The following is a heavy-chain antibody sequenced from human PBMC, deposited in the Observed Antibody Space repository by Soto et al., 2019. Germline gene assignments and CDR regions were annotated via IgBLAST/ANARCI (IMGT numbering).Heavy chain of an antibody. J-gene: IGHJ4*02. D-gene: IGHD6-25*01. V-gene: IGHV4-39*01. Sequence: TLSLTCPVSRGSISSGTNYWAWIRQPPGKGLEWIANIYYSGSTFYNPSLKSRATISLDTSKNQFSLKLRSVTAADTAVYYCARHEAGWYFDSWGQGTLVTVSS. CDR2: IYYSGST. CDR1: RGSISSGTNY. CDR3: ARHEAGWYFDS.